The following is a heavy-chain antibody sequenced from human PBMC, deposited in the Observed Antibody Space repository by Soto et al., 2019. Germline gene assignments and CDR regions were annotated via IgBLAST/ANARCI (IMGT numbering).Heavy chain of an antibody. CDR2: TSGSGGST. V-gene: IGHV3-23*01. D-gene: IGHD2-8*01. Sequence: PGGSLRLSCAASGFTFSSYAMSWVRQAPGKGLEWVSATSGSGGSTYYADSVKGRFTISRDNSKNTLYLQMNSLRAEDTAVYYCAKADTNYYYYYGMDVWGQGTTVTVSS. CDR1: GFTFSSYA. J-gene: IGHJ6*02. CDR3: AKADTNYYYYYGMDV.